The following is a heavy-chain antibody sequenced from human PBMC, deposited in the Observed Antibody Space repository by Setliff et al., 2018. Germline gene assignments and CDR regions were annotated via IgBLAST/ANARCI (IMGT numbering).Heavy chain of an antibody. J-gene: IGHJ4*02. CDR3: ARIPARAAAAYCSSTNCQGGFDQ. D-gene: IGHD2-2*01. CDR1: GYTFTTYD. V-gene: IGHV1-8*02. Sequence: ASVKVSCKASGYTFTTYDINWVRRATGQGLEWMGWVNPNSGNTGYAQKFQGRFTMTRNTSISTAYMELSSLRSDDTAVYYCARIPARAAAAYCSSTNCQGGFDQWGQGTPVTVSS. CDR2: VNPNSGNT.